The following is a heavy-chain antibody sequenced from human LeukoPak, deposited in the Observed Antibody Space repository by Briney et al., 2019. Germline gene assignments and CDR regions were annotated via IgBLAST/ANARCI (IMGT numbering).Heavy chain of an antibody. D-gene: IGHD3-10*02. Sequence: PGGSLRLSCAAAGFTFSTYWMHWVRQVPGKGLVWVSRINSDGRTTGYADSVKGRFTISRDNAKNTLYLQMNSLRVEDTAVYYCGSPRTFSGRNVLDMWGQGTMVTASS. CDR2: INSDGRTT. J-gene: IGHJ3*02. CDR1: GFTFSTYW. CDR3: GSPRTFSGRNVLDM. V-gene: IGHV3-74*01.